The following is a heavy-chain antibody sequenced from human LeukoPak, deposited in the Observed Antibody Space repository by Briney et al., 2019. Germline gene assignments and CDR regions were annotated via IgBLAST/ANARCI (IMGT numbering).Heavy chain of an antibody. D-gene: IGHD3-9*01. CDR2: ISSSSSYI. Sequence: AGGSLRLSCAASGFTFSSYSMNWVRQAPGKGLEWVSSISSSSSYIYYADSVKGRFTISRDNAKNSLYLQMNSLRAEDTAVYYCARDDILTGPGGYWGQGTLVTVSS. CDR3: ARDDILTGPGGY. V-gene: IGHV3-21*01. J-gene: IGHJ4*02. CDR1: GFTFSSYS.